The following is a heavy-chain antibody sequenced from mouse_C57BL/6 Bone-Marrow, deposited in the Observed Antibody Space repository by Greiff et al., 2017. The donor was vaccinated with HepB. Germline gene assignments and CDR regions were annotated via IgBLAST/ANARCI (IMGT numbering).Heavy chain of an antibody. CDR3: ARIYDGYYTAWFAY. CDR2: INPNNGGT. Sequence: EVKLQESGPELVKPGASVKIPCKASGYTFTDYNMDWVKQSHGKSLEWIGDINPNNGGTIYNQKFKGKATLTVDKSSSTAYMELRSLTSEDTAVYYCARIYDGYYTAWFAYWGQGTRVTVSA. J-gene: IGHJ3*01. V-gene: IGHV1-18*01. CDR1: GYTFTDYN. D-gene: IGHD2-3*01.